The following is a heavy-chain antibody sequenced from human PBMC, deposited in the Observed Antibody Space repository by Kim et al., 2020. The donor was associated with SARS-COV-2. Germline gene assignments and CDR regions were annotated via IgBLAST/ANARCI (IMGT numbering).Heavy chain of an antibody. CDR2: IGSTGKP. V-gene: IGHV3-23*01. Sequence: GGSLRLSCAVSGVSFINYAMTWVRQAPGKGLEWVSTIGSTGKPYYADSVKGRFTISRDISQNTMYLQMNNLRVDDTATYYCVKYYGSGRHHDYWGQGTL. CDR1: GVSFINYA. CDR3: VKYYGSGRHHDY. J-gene: IGHJ4*02. D-gene: IGHD3-10*01.